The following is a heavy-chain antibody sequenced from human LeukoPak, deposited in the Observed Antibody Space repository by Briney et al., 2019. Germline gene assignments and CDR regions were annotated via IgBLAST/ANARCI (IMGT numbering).Heavy chain of an antibody. V-gene: IGHV4-4*07. CDR3: VREGSEGYCSGGTCYSGIFDL. CDR2: IYSSGST. CDR1: GGAISSYY. D-gene: IGHD2-15*01. J-gene: IGHJ4*02. Sequence: PSETLSLTCTVSGGAISSYYCSWIRQPPRGGLWWIGRIYSSGSTNYTPSPSSRVTLSVDTSRNTFSLGLASVNAADTAVYYCVREGSEGYCSGGTCYSGIFDLWGQGILVTVSS.